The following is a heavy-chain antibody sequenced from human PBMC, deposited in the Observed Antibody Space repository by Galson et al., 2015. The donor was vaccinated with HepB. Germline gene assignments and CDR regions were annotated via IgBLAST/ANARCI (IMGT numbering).Heavy chain of an antibody. D-gene: IGHD6-13*01. CDR2: IIPIFGTA. V-gene: IGHV1-69*06. J-gene: IGHJ6*02. Sequence: SVKVSCKASGGTFSSYAISWVRQAPGQGLEWMGGIIPIFGTANYAQKFQGRVTITADKSTSTAYMELSSLRSEDTAVYYCARDRRRIAAAESYYYYGMDVWGQGTTVTVSS. CDR3: ARDRRRIAAAESYYYYGMDV. CDR1: GGTFSSYA.